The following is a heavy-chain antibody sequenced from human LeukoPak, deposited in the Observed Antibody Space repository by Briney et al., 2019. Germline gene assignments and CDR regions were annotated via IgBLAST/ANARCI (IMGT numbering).Heavy chain of an antibody. D-gene: IGHD6-19*01. CDR3: ARAVAGTFYFDY. CDR1: GFTFSSYG. J-gene: IGHJ4*02. Sequence: GRSLRLSCAASGFTFSSYGMHWVRQAPGKGLEWVAVIWYDGSNKYYADSVKGRFTISRDNSKNTLYLQMNSLRAEDTAVYYCARAVAGTFYFDYWGQGTLVTVSS. V-gene: IGHV3-33*01. CDR2: IWYDGSNK.